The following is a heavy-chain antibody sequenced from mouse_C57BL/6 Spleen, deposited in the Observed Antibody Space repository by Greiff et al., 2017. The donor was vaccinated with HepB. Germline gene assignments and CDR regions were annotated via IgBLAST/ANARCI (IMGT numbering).Heavy chain of an antibody. CDR3: ARGEKTIPWCAY. CDR2: IHPNSGST. Sequence: QVQLKQPGAELVKPGASVKLSCKASGYTFTSYWMHWVKQRPGQGLEWIGMIHPNSGSTNYNEKFKSKATLTVDKSSSTAYMQLSSLTSEDSAVYYCARGEKTIPWCAYWGQGTLVTVSA. J-gene: IGHJ3*01. CDR1: GYTFTSYW. V-gene: IGHV1-64*01. D-gene: IGHD1-1*02.